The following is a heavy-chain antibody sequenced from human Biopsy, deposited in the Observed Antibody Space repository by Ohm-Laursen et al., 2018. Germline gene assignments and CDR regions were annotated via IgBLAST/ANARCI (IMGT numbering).Heavy chain of an antibody. D-gene: IGHD3-9*01. CDR2: ISYNERT. V-gene: IGHV4-31*03. CDR1: GASVKTSGYF. J-gene: IGHJ2*01. Sequence: SQTLSLTCYVSGASVKTSGYFWAWIRQRPGKGLEWIGYISYNERTHYNPSLTSRLAISFDTSNNRISLQLRSVSVADTAVYYCVREPKTGTAEAWYFDLWGRGPPVTVPS. CDR3: VREPKTGTAEAWYFDL.